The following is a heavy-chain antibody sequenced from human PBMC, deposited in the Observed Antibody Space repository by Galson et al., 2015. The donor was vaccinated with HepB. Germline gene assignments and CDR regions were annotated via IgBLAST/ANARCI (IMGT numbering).Heavy chain of an antibody. CDR3: AGGAWGGIITMVRGVINPLGAFDI. CDR1: GFTFSDYY. CDR2: ISSSSSYT. J-gene: IGHJ3*02. D-gene: IGHD3-10*01. V-gene: IGHV3-11*03. Sequence: SLRLSCAASGFTFSDYYMSWIRQAPGKGLEWVSYISSSSSYTNYADSVKGRFTISRDNAKNSLYLQMNSLRAEDTAVYYCAGGAWGGIITMVRGVINPLGAFDIWGQGTMVTVSS.